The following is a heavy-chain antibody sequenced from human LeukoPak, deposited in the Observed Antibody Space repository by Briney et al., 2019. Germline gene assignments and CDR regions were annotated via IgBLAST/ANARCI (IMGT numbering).Heavy chain of an antibody. J-gene: IGHJ6*02. V-gene: IGHV1-24*01. CDR2: FDPGDGET. CDR3: ATGYLPYYDFWSGYRPYYYYYGMDV. Sequence: ASVKVSCKVSGYTLTELSMHWVRQAPGKGLEWMGGFDPGDGETIYAQKFQGRVTMTEDTSTDTAYMELSSLRSEDTAVYYCATGYLPYYDFWSGYRPYYYYYGMDVWGQGTTVTVSS. D-gene: IGHD3-3*01. CDR1: GYTLTELS.